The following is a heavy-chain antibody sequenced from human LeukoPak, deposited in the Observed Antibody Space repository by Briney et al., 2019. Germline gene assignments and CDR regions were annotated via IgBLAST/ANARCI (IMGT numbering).Heavy chain of an antibody. CDR2: ISYDGNSK. J-gene: IGHJ3*02. CDR1: GFTFSTYT. CDR3: AKDPNGDYIGAFDS. Sequence: GGSLRLSCAASGFTFSTYTMHWVRQAPGKGLEWVAVISYDGNSKYYADSVKGRFTISRDNSKNTLYLQMSSLRAEDTAVYYCAKDPNGDYIGAFDSWGQGTMVTVSS. V-gene: IGHV3-30-3*01. D-gene: IGHD4-17*01.